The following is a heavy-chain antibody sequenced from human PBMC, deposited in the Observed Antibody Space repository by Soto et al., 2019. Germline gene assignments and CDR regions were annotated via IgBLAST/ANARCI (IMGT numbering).Heavy chain of an antibody. V-gene: IGHV3-21*01. D-gene: IGHD5-18*01. Sequence: GGSQRLSCAASGFTFSSYSMNWVRQAPGKGLEWVSSISSSSSYIYYADSVKGRFTISRDNAKNSLYLQMNSLRAEDTAVYYCARPRGGYISLFVYLGQETLVTVFS. CDR3: ARPRGGYISLFVY. CDR1: GFTFSSYS. J-gene: IGHJ4*02. CDR2: ISSSSSYI.